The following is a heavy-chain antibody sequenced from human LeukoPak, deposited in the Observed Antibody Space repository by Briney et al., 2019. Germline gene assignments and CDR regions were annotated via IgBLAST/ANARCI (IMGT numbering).Heavy chain of an antibody. D-gene: IGHD5-18*01. CDR1: GFTFSSFA. CDR2: VSYTRIAT. V-gene: IGHV3-23*05. CDR3: AKAFREFGTSSSYSSFDT. Sequence: PRGSLRLSCAASGFTFSSFALSWVRQAPGKGLEWVSGVSYTRIATYYADSVKGRFTISRDDSQNILYLQMNGLRAEDTAVYFCAKAFREFGTSSSYSSFDTWGQGTMVTVSS. J-gene: IGHJ3*02.